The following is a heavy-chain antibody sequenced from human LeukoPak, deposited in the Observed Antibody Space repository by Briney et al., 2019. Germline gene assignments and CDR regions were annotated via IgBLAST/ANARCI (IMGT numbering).Heavy chain of an antibody. CDR2: ISSSGGTI. Sequence: KPGGSLRLSCSASGFTFSDSYMSWIRQVPGKGLEWISYISSSGGTIYYADSVKGRFTISRDNAKNSLYLQMNSLRAEDTAVYYCAKEGGDGGEGYFDYWGQGTLVTVSS. J-gene: IGHJ4*02. CDR3: AKEGGDGGEGYFDY. D-gene: IGHD3-16*01. CDR1: GFTFSDSY. V-gene: IGHV3-11*01.